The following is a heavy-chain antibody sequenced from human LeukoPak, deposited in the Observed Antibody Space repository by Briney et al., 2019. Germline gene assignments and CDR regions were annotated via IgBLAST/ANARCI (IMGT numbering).Heavy chain of an antibody. Sequence: PGGSLRLSCAASGFTFSDYYMSWIRQAPGKGLEWVSYISSSGSTIYYADSVKGRFTISRDNTKNSLYLQMNSLRAEDTAVYYCANHRSGSTYGDPWHVSYYGMDVWGQGTTVTVSS. CDR1: GFTFSDYY. CDR2: ISSSGSTI. D-gene: IGHD4-17*01. CDR3: ANHRSGSTYGDPWHVSYYGMDV. V-gene: IGHV3-11*01. J-gene: IGHJ6*02.